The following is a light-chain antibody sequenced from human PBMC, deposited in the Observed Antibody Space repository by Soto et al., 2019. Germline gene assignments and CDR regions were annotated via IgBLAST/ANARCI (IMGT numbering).Light chain of an antibody. CDR2: DVS. V-gene: IGLV2-14*01. J-gene: IGLJ1*01. CDR1: SSDVGGYNY. CDR3: SSYTSSSTKV. Sequence: QSVLTQPASVSGSPGQSITISCTGTSSDVGGYNYVSWYQQHPGKAPKLMIYDVSNRPSGVSNRFSGSKSGNTASLTISGHQDEDDADYYCSSYTSSSTKVFGTGTKLTVL.